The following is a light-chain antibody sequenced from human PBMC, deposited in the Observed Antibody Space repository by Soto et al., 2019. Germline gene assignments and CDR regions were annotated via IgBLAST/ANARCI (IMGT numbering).Light chain of an antibody. Sequence: QSALTQPASVSGSPGQSITISCTGTSADIGFYDYVSWYQQHPGKAPKLMIYEVIKRPSGVPDRFSGSKSGNTASLTVSGLHTEDEAEYYCSSYSGSDNFVVFGGGTKLTVL. CDR1: SADIGFYDY. V-gene: IGLV2-8*01. J-gene: IGLJ3*02. CDR3: SSYSGSDNFVV. CDR2: EVI.